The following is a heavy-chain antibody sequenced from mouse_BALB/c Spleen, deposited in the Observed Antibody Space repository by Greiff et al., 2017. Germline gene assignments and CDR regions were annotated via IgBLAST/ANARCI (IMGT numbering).Heavy chain of an antibody. V-gene: IGHV1S81*02. CDR1: GYTFTSYY. J-gene: IGHJ2*01. D-gene: IGHD2-14*01. CDR2: INPSNGGT. CDR3: AVYKYDGGRYYLDY. Sequence: QVQLKESGAELVKPGASVKLSCKASGYTFTSYYVYWVKQRPGQGLEWIGEINPSNGGTNFNEKFKSKATLTVDKSSSAAYMQLSSLTSEDSAFYYCAVYKYDGGRYYLDYWGQGTTLTVSA.